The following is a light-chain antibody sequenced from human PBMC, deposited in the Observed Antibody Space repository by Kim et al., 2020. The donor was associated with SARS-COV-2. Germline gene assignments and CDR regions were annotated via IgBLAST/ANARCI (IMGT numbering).Light chain of an antibody. V-gene: IGKV4-1*01. Sequence: ANINCKSSRSVFYIPNNKTYLEWFQQKPGQHPKLLIYWASTRESGVPDRFSGSGSGTDFTLTISSLQAEDVAVYYCQQYYSTPITFGQGTRLEIK. CDR3: QQYYSTPIT. CDR1: RSVFYIPNNKTY. CDR2: WAS. J-gene: IGKJ5*01.